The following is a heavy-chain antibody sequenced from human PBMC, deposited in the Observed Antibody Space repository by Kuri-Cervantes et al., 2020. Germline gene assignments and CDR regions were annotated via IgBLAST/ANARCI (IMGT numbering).Heavy chain of an antibody. CDR2: IYHSGST. J-gene: IGHJ3*02. CDR1: GGSISSSNW. D-gene: IGHD2-8*02. CDR3: AREGYCTGGVCSEDAFDI. Sequence: GSLRLSCAVSGGSISSSNWWSWVRQPPGKGLEWIGEIYHSGSTNYNPSLKSRVTISVDKSKNQFSLKLSSVTAADTAVYYCAREGYCTGGVCSEDAFDIWGQGTMVTVSS. V-gene: IGHV4-4*02.